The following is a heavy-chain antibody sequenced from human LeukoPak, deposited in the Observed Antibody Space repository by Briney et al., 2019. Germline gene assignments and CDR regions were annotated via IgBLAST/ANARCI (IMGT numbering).Heavy chain of an antibody. CDR3: ARDDSSGYYYVDY. V-gene: IGHV3-33*01. CDR1: GFTFSSYG. Sequence: PGGSLRLSCAASGFTFSSYGMHWDRQAPGKGLEWVAVIWYDGSNKYYADSVKGRFTISRDNSKNTLYLQMNSLRAEDTAVYYCARDDSSGYYYVDYWGQGTLVTVSS. J-gene: IGHJ4*02. D-gene: IGHD3-22*01. CDR2: IWYDGSNK.